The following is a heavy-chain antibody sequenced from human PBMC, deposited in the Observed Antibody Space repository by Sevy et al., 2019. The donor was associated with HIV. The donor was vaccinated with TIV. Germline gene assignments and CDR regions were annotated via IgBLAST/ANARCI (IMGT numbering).Heavy chain of an antibody. CDR3: ARLGGYNSGWFFDL. CDR2: IMQDRSET. D-gene: IGHD6-19*01. J-gene: IGHJ4*02. CDR1: GFSFGNYL. V-gene: IGHV3-7*01. Sequence: GGSLRLSCATSGFSFGNYLMSWVRQAPGKGLEWVANIMQDRSETYFDDYVKGRFTISRDNAKNSIHLEMRSLGVEDMAVYHCARLGGYNSGWFFDLWGQGTLVVVSS.